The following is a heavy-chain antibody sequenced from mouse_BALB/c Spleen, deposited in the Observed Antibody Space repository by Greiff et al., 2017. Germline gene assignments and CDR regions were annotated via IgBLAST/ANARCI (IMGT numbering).Heavy chain of an antibody. CDR2: IWTGGGT. V-gene: IGHV2-9-2*01. D-gene: IGHD2-10*02. CDR1: GFSLTSYD. J-gene: IGHJ3*01. CDR3: VRDRYGNYGAWFAY. Sequence: VKVVESGPGLVAPSQSLSITCTVSGFSLTSYDISWIRQPPGKGLEWLGVIWTGGGTNYNSAFMSRLSINKDNSKSQVFLKMNSLQTDDTAIYYGVRDRYGNYGAWFAYWGQGTLVTVSA.